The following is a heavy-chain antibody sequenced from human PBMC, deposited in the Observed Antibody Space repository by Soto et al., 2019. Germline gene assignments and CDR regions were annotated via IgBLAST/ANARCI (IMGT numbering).Heavy chain of an antibody. CDR2: INHSGST. V-gene: IGHV4-34*01. CDR1: GGSFSGYY. CDR3: ARGLRTGKINY. J-gene: IGHJ4*02. D-gene: IGHD3-9*01. Sequence: SETLSLPCAVYGGSFSGYYWSLIRQPPGKGLEWIGEINHSGSTNYNPSLKSRVTISVDTSKNQFSLKLSSVTAADTAVYYCARGLRTGKINYWGQGTPVTVS.